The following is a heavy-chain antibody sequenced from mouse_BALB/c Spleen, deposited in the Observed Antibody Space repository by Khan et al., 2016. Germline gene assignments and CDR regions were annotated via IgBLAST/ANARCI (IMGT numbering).Heavy chain of an antibody. Sequence: EVQLQESGPSLAKPSQTLSLTCSVTGDSITSGYWNWIRKFPGNRLEYMGYISYSGNTYYNPFLTSRISITRDTSKNQHYLQLISVTTEDTATYYCARSNRNDAWFAYWGQGTLVTVSA. CDR3: ARSNRNDAWFAY. V-gene: IGHV3-8*02. J-gene: IGHJ3*01. CDR1: GDSITSGY. D-gene: IGHD2-14*01. CDR2: ISYSGNT.